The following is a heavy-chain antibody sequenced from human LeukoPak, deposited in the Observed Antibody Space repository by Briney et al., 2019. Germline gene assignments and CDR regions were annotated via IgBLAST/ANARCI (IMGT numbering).Heavy chain of an antibody. V-gene: IGHV4-59*12. J-gene: IGHJ5*01. Sequence: PSETLSLTCIVSGGSISGDYWNWIRQPPGKGLEWIGYIYYSGSTYYNPSLKSRVTISVDTSKNQFSLKLSSVTAADTAVYYCARGPPQQIVVVPAAPFDPWGQGTLVTVSS. D-gene: IGHD2-2*01. CDR3: ARGPPQQIVVVPAAPFDP. CDR2: IYYSGST. CDR1: GGSISGDY.